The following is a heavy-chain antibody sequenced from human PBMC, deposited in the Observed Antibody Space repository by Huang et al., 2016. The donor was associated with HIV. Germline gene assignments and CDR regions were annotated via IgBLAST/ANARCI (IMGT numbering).Heavy chain of an antibody. Sequence: QVQLVQSGAEVKKPGASVKVSCKASGYTFTDYAIHWVRQAPGQRFEWMGWLNAANGNKKYSQKFQGRVTITRKISASTAYMELSSLKFEDTAAYYCARDSLRFTGTGEDAFDVWGQGTMVTVSS. V-gene: IGHV1-3*01. CDR3: ARDSLRFTGTGEDAFDV. CDR1: GYTFTDYA. D-gene: IGHD4-17*01. CDR2: LNAANGNK. J-gene: IGHJ3*01.